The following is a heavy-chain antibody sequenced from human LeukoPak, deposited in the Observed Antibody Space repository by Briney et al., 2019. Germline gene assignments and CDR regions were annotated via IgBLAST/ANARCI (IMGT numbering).Heavy chain of an antibody. Sequence: ASVKVSCKASGYTFTGYYMHWVRQAPGQGLEWMGWINPNSGGTNYAQKFQGRVTMTRDTSISTAYMELSRLRSDDTAVYYCARELVGLGGDYNTFDIWGQGTMVTVSS. J-gene: IGHJ3*02. CDR3: ARELVGLGGDYNTFDI. CDR1: GYTFTGYY. D-gene: IGHD4-17*01. CDR2: INPNSGGT. V-gene: IGHV1-2*02.